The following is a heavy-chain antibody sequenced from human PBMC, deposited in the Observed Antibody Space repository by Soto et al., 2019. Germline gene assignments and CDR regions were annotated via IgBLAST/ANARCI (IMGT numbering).Heavy chain of an antibody. V-gene: IGHV3-15*01. D-gene: IGHD1-26*01. CDR1: GFSFINAW. Sequence: EVQLVETGGGLVEPGGSLRLSCAASGFSFINAWMHWVRQAPGKGLEWVGLVKGKGSGGTSDYAAPVRGRFTISRDDSNSALYVQMNSLTGEDTAVYYCARTRSAWSDFHYYSLDVWGQGTTVTVSS. J-gene: IGHJ6*02. CDR3: ARTRSAWSDFHYYSLDV. CDR2: VKGKGSGGTS.